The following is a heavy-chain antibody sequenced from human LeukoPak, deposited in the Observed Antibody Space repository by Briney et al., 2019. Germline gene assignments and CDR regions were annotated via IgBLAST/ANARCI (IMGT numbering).Heavy chain of an antibody. V-gene: IGHV4-39*01. CDR1: GGSVSSSSAY. D-gene: IGHD5-18*01. CDR3: ATPRGYSYGYLDN. Sequence: TSSETLSLTCTVSGGSVSSSSAYWGWLRQAPGKGLEWIGSIYYSVNTYYNPSLKSRVTISVDTSKNQVFLNVSSVNAADTAVYYCATPRGYSYGYLDNWGQGTLVTVSS. J-gene: IGHJ4*02. CDR2: IYYSVNT.